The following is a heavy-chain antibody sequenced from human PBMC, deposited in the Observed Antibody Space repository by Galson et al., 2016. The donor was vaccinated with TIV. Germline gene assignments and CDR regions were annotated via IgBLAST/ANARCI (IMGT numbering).Heavy chain of an antibody. Sequence: SLRLSCAASGFSFSNYEMSWVRQAPGKGLEWVSYISSTGSTIYYADSVKGRFTISRDNAKNSLYLQMNSLRAEDTAVYYCARYLRSSNFDYWGQGTLVTVSS. CDR2: ISSTGSTI. CDR1: GFSFSNYE. J-gene: IGHJ4*02. V-gene: IGHV3-48*03. CDR3: ARYLRSSNFDY.